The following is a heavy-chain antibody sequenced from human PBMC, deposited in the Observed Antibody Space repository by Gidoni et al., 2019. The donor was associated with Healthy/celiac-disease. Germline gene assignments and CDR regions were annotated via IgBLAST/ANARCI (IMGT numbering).Heavy chain of an antibody. CDR3: ARDTGYCSSGSCYNWFDP. Sequence: QVQLQESGPGLVKPSETLSLTCPVSGGSISSYFWRWIRQPPGKGLEWIGALDYSGSTNYNPSLKSRVTISVDTAKNQFSLKLSSVTAADTAVYYCARDTGYCSSGSCYNWFDPWGQGTLVTVSS. D-gene: IGHD2-15*01. J-gene: IGHJ5*02. V-gene: IGHV4-59*01. CDR2: LDYSGST. CDR1: GGSISSYF.